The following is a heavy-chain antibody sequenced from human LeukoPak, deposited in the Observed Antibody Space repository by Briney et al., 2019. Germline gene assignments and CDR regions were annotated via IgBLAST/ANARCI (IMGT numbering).Heavy chain of an antibody. J-gene: IGHJ4*02. D-gene: IGHD6-19*01. CDR3: AKVGYIAVAGSDIDY. CDR2: IYYSGST. V-gene: IGHV4-59*01. Sequence: PSETLSLTCTVSGGSISSYYWNWIRQPPGKGLEWIGYIYYSGSTNYNPSLKSRVTISVDTSKNQFSLKLSSVTAADTAVYYCAKVGYIAVAGSDIDYWGQGTLVTVSS. CDR1: GGSISSYY.